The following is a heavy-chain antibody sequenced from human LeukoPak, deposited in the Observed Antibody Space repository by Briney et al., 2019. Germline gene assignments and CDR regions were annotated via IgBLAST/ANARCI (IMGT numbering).Heavy chain of an antibody. J-gene: IGHJ5*02. CDR2: IRYDGSNK. Sequence: GGSLRLSCAAPGFTFSSYGMHWVRQAPGKGLEWVAFIRYDGSNKYYADSVKGRFTISRDNSKNTLYLQMNSLRAEDTAVYYCAKDEEQLVFFGAWGQGTLVTVSS. CDR1: GFTFSSYG. CDR3: AKDEEQLVFFGA. D-gene: IGHD6-6*01. V-gene: IGHV3-30*02.